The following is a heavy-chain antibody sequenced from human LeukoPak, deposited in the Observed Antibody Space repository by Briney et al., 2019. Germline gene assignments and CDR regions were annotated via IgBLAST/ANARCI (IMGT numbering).Heavy chain of an antibody. J-gene: IGHJ5*02. CDR2: IYYSGST. CDR1: GASISSYY. CDR3: ARRVAADNWFDP. V-gene: IGHV4-59*01. D-gene: IGHD6-13*01. Sequence: SETLSLTCTVSGASISSYYWSWIRQPPGKGLEWSGYIYYSGSTNYNPSLKSRVTISVDTSKNQFSLELSSVTAADTAVYYCARRVAADNWFDPWGQGTLVTVSS.